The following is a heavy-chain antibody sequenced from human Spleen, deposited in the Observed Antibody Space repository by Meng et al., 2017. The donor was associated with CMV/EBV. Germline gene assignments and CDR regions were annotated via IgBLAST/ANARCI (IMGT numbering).Heavy chain of an antibody. D-gene: IGHD6-6*01. Sequence: VYGGSFSGYYWSWIRQPPGKGLEWIGEINHSGSTNYNPSLKSRVTISVDTSKNQFSLKLSSVTAADTAVYYCARGRSIAARPKVFGYRGQGTLVTVSS. V-gene: IGHV4-34*01. J-gene: IGHJ4*02. CDR1: GGSFSGYY. CDR3: ARGRSIAARPKVFGY. CDR2: INHSGST.